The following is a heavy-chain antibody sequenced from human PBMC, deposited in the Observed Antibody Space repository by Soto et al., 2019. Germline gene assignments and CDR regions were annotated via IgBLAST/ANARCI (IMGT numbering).Heavy chain of an antibody. CDR1: GGSFSGYY. Sequence: PSETLSLTCAVYGGSFSGYYWSWIRQPPGKGLEWIGYIYYSGSTNYNPSLKSRVTISVDTSKNQFSLKLSSVTAADTAVYYCAREHTVTTPAYYYYGMDVWGQGTTVTVSS. D-gene: IGHD4-17*01. CDR2: IYYSGST. V-gene: IGHV4-59*01. J-gene: IGHJ6*02. CDR3: AREHTVTTPAYYYYGMDV.